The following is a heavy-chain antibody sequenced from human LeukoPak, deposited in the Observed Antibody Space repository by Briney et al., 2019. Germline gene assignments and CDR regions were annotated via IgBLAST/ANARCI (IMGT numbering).Heavy chain of an antibody. CDR3: ATWGLGGGYYYGMDV. D-gene: IGHD2-15*01. V-gene: IGHV1-24*01. CDR2: SDPGAGET. CDR1: GYTLTDLS. J-gene: IGHJ6*02. Sequence: GASVKVSCKVSGYTLTDLSMHWVGQAPGNGLEWRGGSDPGAGETIYAQKFQGRVTMTEDTSTDTAYMELSSLRSEDTAVYYCATWGLGGGYYYGMDVWGQGTTVTVSS.